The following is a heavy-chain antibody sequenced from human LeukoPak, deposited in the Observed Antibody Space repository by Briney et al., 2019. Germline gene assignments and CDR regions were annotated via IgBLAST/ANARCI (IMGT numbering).Heavy chain of an antibody. CDR3: AKDRHLYFDY. V-gene: IGHV3-30*02. Sequence: GGSLRLSCAAPGFTFSSYGMHWVRQAPGKGLEWVAFIRYDGSNKYYADSVKGRFTISRDNSKNTPYLQMNSLRAEDTAVYYCAKDRHLYFDYWGQGTLVTVSS. CDR1: GFTFSSYG. D-gene: IGHD3-3*02. J-gene: IGHJ4*02. CDR2: IRYDGSNK.